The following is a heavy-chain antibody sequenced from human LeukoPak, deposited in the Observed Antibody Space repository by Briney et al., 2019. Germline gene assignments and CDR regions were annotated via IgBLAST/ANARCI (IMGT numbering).Heavy chain of an antibody. CDR3: ARSPLTGYSVYFDY. D-gene: IGHD3-9*01. CDR2: INHSGST. Sequence: SETLSLTCAVYGGSFSGYYWSWIRQPPGKGLEWIGEINHSGSTNYNPSLKSRVTISVDASKNQFSLKLSSVTAADTAVYYCARSPLTGYSVYFDYWGQGTLVTVSS. J-gene: IGHJ4*02. CDR1: GGSFSGYY. V-gene: IGHV4-34*01.